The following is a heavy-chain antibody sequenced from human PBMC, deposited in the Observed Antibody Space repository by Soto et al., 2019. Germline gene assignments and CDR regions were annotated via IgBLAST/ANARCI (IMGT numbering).Heavy chain of an antibody. CDR3: ARCDIVATSGMDV. V-gene: IGHV4-61*01. CDR1: GGSVSSGSYY. J-gene: IGHJ6*02. CDR2: IYYSGIT. Sequence: SETLCLTCTVSGGSVSSGSYYWSWIRQPPGKGLEWIGYIYYSGITNYNPSLKSRVTISVDTSKNQFSLKLSSVTAADTAVYYCARCDIVATSGMDVWGQGTTVTVSS. D-gene: IGHD5-12*01.